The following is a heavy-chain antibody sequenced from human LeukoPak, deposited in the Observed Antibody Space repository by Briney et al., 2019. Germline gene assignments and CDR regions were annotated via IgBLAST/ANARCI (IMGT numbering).Heavy chain of an antibody. CDR2: INPSGGST. Sequence: ASVKVSCKTSGYTFTSYYMHWVRQAPGQGLEWMGIINPSGGSTSYAQKFQGRVTMTRDTSTSTVYMELSSLRSEDTAVYYCARGCVAAAGDYYYYGMDVWGQGTTVTVSS. J-gene: IGHJ6*02. D-gene: IGHD6-13*01. V-gene: IGHV1-46*01. CDR1: GYTFTSYY. CDR3: ARGCVAAAGDYYYYGMDV.